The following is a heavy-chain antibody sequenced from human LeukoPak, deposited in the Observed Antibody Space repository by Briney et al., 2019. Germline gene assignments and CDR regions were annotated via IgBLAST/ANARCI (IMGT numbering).Heavy chain of an antibody. Sequence: SETLSLTCIVSGGSISGSNYYWGWIRQPPGKGLEWIGSIYDRGSTYYNPSLKNRVAISVDTSKNQFSLRLSSVTAADTAVYYCARHYGDYVGQYFQHWGQGTLVTVSS. V-gene: IGHV4-39*01. CDR3: ARHYGDYVGQYFQH. D-gene: IGHD4-17*01. CDR2: IYDRGST. CDR1: GGSISGSNYY. J-gene: IGHJ1*01.